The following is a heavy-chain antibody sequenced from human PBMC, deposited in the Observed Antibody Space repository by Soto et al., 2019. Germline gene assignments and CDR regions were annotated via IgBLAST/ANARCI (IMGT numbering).Heavy chain of an antibody. V-gene: IGHV1-18*01. CDR2: ISAYNGNT. Sequence: ASVKVSCKASGYTFTSYGISWVRQAPGQGLEWMGWISAYNGNTNYAQKLQGRVTMTTDTSTSTAYMELRSLSFDETAVYYCARESSLRIFYDILTGYYKSYYYYYMDVWGKGTTVTVSS. D-gene: IGHD3-9*01. J-gene: IGHJ6*03. CDR1: GYTFTSYG. CDR3: ARESSLRIFYDILTGYYKSYYYYYMDV.